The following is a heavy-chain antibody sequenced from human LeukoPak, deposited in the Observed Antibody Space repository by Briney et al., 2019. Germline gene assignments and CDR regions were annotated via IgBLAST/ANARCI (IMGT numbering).Heavy chain of an antibody. D-gene: IGHD4-17*01. CDR3: ARDPNGDYIGAFDM. CDR2: IRGGGGSA. CDR1: GFTFSAYA. Sequence: QPGGSLRLSCTASGFTFSAYAMMWVRQAPGKGPEWVSAIRGGGGSAFYADSVEGRFTISRDNSKYTLFLQMNSLRAEDTAVYYCARDPNGDYIGAFDMWGPGTMVTVSS. J-gene: IGHJ3*02. V-gene: IGHV3-23*01.